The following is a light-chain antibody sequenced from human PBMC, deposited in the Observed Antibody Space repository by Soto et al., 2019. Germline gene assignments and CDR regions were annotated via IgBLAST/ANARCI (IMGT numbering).Light chain of an antibody. CDR3: QQYSDWPRT. V-gene: IGKV3-15*01. Sequence: EIVMTQSPATLSVSPGERATLSCRASQSVSSSLAWYQHKPGQAPRLLMYGASTRATGVPARFSGSGSGTEFTLTISSLQSEDFAVYYCQQYSDWPRTFGQGTTLEIK. CDR2: GAS. J-gene: IGKJ1*01. CDR1: QSVSSS.